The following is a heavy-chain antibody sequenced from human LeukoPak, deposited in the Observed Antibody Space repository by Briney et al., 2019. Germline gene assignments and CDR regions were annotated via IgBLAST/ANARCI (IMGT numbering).Heavy chain of an antibody. CDR2: NYHSGST. CDR1: GYSISSGYC. V-gene: IGHV4-38-2*01. J-gene: IGHJ5*02. D-gene: IGHD2-2*02. Sequence: SETLSLTCAVSGYSISSGYCWGWLRPPPGKGLVWLGINYHSGSTYYNASLKSRVSISVDTSKNQSSLKLSSVTAADTAVYYCARLLPDIVVVPAAIRSVYWFDPWGQGTLVTVSS. CDR3: ARLLPDIVVVPAAIRSVYWFDP.